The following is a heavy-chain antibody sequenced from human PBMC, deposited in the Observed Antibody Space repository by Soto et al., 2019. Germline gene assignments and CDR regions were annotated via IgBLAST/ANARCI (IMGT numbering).Heavy chain of an antibody. CDR3: ARHPFPYYDILTGYYPFDY. CDR1: GGSISSGGYY. D-gene: IGHD3-9*01. Sequence: SETLSLTCTVSGGSISSGGYYWSWIRQHPGKGLEWIGYIYYSGSTYYKPSFKSRVTISVDTSKNQFSLKLSSVTAADTAVYYCARHPFPYYDILTGYYPFDYWGQGTLVTVSS. CDR2: IYYSGST. V-gene: IGHV4-31*03. J-gene: IGHJ4*02.